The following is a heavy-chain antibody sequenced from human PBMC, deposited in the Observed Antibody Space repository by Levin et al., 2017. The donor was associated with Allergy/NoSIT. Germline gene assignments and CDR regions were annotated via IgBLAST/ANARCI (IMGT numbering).Heavy chain of an antibody. CDR1: GGSISSSSYY. V-gene: IGHV4-39*01. CDR3: SYGSGTYLLDS. Sequence: SETLSLTCTVSGGSISSSSYYWGWIRQPPGKGLEWIGSIYYSGRTYYNPSLKSRVTISVDTSKNQFSLKLTSVTAADTAVYYSSYGSGTYLLDSWGQGTLVTVSS. J-gene: IGHJ4*02. D-gene: IGHD3-10*01. CDR2: IYYSGRT.